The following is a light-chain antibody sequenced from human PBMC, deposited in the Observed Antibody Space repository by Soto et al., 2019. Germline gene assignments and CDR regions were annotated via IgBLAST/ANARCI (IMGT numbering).Light chain of an antibody. CDR1: DNIVHW. V-gene: IGKV1-5*03. CDR2: KAA. CDR3: QHYNSFSRT. Sequence: DIQMTQSPSTLSASVGDRVAITCRASDNIVHWVAWYQQKPGKAPKLLIYKAANLADEVPSRFAGSGYGTDFTLTIARLQPDDFATYYCQHYNSFSRTFGQGTKVDIK. J-gene: IGKJ1*01.